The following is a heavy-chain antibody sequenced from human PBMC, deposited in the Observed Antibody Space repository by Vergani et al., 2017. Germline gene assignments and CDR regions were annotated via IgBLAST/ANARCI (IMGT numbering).Heavy chain of an antibody. Sequence: EVQLVESGGGLVQPGGSLRLSCAASGFTFSSYAMSWVRQAPGKGLEWVSAISGSGGSTYYADSVKGRFTISRDNSKNTLYMKMNSLRAEDTAVYYCAKTGDCIGGSCTKCGMDVWRQGTTVIVSS. CDR1: GFTFSSYA. CDR2: ISGSGGST. CDR3: AKTGDCIGGSCTKCGMDV. J-gene: IGHJ6*02. D-gene: IGHD2-15*01. V-gene: IGHV3-23*04.